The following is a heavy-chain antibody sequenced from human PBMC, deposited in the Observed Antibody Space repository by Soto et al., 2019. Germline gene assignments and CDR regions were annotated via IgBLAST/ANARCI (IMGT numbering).Heavy chain of an antibody. Sequence: ASVKVSCKASGYTFTSYGISWVRQAPGQGLEWMGWISAYNGNTNYAQKLQGRVTMTTDTSTSTAYMELRSLRSDDTAVYYCARTRGRIIRYFDWLSLPYGMDVWGQGTTVTVSS. CDR3: ARTRGRIIRYFDWLSLPYGMDV. J-gene: IGHJ6*02. CDR2: ISAYNGNT. D-gene: IGHD3-9*01. CDR1: GYTFTSYG. V-gene: IGHV1-18*04.